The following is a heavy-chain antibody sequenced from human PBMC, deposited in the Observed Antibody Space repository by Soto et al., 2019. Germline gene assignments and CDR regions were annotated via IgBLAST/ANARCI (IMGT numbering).Heavy chain of an antibody. V-gene: IGHV1-46*01. J-gene: IGHJ5*02. CDR3: AKGSLGSCSGVRCYWFDP. CDR1: GYSFTSHY. CDR2: IYPGGVNI. D-gene: IGHD2-15*01. Sequence: ASVKVSCKAIGYSFTSHYMHWVRQAPGQGLEWMGTIYPGGVNIGYAQKFKGRVTMTKDTSTSTVYMELNSLRVEDTAVYYCAKGSLGSCSGVRCYWFDPWGQGTQVTVSS.